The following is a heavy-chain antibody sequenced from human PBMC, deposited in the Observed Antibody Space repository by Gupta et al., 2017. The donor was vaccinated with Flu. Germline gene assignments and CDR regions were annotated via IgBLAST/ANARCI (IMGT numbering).Heavy chain of an antibody. CDR1: GFIFSDYG. J-gene: IGHJ4*02. D-gene: IGHD2-21*01. V-gene: IGHV3-30*03. Sequence: QVQLVESGGGVVQPGRSLRLPCAASGFIFSDYGIHWVRQAPGKGLEWVAVISYDGSYKYYGDSVKGRFTISRDNSKNTLYLQMNSLRPGDTAVYYCARDQREYCSGGDCYPQILDFWGQGSLVTVSP. CDR3: ARDQREYCSGGDCYPQILDF. CDR2: ISYDGSYK.